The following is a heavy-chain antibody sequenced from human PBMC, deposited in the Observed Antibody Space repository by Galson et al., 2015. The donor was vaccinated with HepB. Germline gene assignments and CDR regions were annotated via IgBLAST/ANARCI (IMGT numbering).Heavy chain of an antibody. V-gene: IGHV3-49*04. CDR1: GFTFGDYA. Sequence: SLRLSCAASGFTFGDYAMSWVRQAPGKGLEWVGFIRSKAYGGTPEYAASVKGRFTISRGDSKSFAYLQMNSLETEDTAVYHCTRGHGWYDYWGQGTLVTVSS. CDR3: TRGHGWYDY. CDR2: IRSKAYGGTP. J-gene: IGHJ4*02. D-gene: IGHD6-19*01.